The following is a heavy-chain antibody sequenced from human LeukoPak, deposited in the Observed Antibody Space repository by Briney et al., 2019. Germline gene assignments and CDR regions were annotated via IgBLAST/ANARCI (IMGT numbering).Heavy chain of an antibody. CDR2: TYYRSKWYN. J-gene: IGHJ4*02. V-gene: IGHV6-1*01. Sequence: SQTLSLTCAISGDSVSNYSAAWNWIRQSPSRGLEWLGRTYYRSKWYNDYAVSVKSRITINPDTSKNQFSLQLNSVTPEDTAVYYCARAKGGSAASGLLDYWGQGTLVTVSS. CDR3: ARAKGGSAASGLLDY. CDR1: GDSVSNYSAA. D-gene: IGHD2-15*01.